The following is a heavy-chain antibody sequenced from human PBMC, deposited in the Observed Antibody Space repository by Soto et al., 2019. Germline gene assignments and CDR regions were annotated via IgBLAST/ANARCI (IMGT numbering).Heavy chain of an antibody. V-gene: IGHV3-23*01. D-gene: IGHD2-21*02. J-gene: IGHJ4*02. Sequence: GGSLRRSCAASGCSFSGYAMSWVRQAPGKGLEWVSGSSDGGGSTNYADSVRCRFSIARGISKNTLYRHMISLRAYDTSVYCFAKESCGADCPLDFWPQG. CDR1: GCSFSGYA. CDR3: AKESCGADCPLDF. CDR2: SSDGGGST.